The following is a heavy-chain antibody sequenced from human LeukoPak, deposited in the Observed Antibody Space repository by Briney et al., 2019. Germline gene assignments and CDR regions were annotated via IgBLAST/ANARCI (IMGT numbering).Heavy chain of an antibody. D-gene: IGHD3-10*01. CDR2: ISFDGSNK. V-gene: IGHV3-30*18. Sequence: GGSLRLSCAASGFTFTSYGMHWVRQAPGKGLEWVAIISFDGSNKYYPDSVKGRFTISRDDSKNTLYLQMNSLRAEDTAVYYCAKDLYYYGSGSYDAFDIWGQGTMVTVSS. CDR1: GFTFTSYG. J-gene: IGHJ3*02. CDR3: AKDLYYYGSGSYDAFDI.